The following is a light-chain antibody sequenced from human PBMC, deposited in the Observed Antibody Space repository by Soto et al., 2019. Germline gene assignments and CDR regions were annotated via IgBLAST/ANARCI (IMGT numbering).Light chain of an antibody. J-gene: IGKJ1*01. CDR2: GAS. Sequence: EIVLTQSPGTLSLSPGERATLSCRASQSVSSTSFAWYQQTPGQATRLLIYGASTRATGIPDRFSGSGSGTDFTITISRVEPEDFAEYCFQQRKTFGQGTKVEIK. CDR3: QQRKT. CDR1: QSVSSTS. V-gene: IGKV3-20*01.